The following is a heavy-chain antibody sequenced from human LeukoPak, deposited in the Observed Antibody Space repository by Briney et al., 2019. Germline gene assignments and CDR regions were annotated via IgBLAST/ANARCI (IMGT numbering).Heavy chain of an antibody. CDR2: ISSSSSYI. J-gene: IGHJ4*02. CDR3: ARGAGNSGFDLDY. V-gene: IGHV3-21*01. CDR1: GFTFSSYS. D-gene: IGHD4-23*01. Sequence: PGGSLRLSCAASGFTFSSYSMNWVRQAPGKGLEWVSSISSSSSYIYYADSVKGRFTISRDNAKNSLYLQMNSLRAEDTAVYYCARGAGNSGFDLDYWGQGTLVTVSS.